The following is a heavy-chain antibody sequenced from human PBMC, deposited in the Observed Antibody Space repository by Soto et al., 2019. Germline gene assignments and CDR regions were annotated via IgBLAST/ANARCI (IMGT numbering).Heavy chain of an antibody. CDR3: ATRVAATFDN. Sequence: QVQLQESGPGLVKPSGTLSLTCAVSSGSISSSNWWTWVRQPPGKGLEWIGEIYHSASINYNPSLKSRVTMSVDESKNQFSLELSSVTAADTAVYFCATRVAATFDNWGQGTLVTVSS. CDR2: IYHSASI. V-gene: IGHV4-4*02. CDR1: SGSISSSNW. J-gene: IGHJ4*02. D-gene: IGHD6-19*01.